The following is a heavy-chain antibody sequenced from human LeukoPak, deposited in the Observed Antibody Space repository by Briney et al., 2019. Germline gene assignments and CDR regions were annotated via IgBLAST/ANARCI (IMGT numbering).Heavy chain of an antibody. V-gene: IGHV4-4*07. Sequence: SETLSLTCTVSGGSISSYYWSWIRQPAGKGLEWIGRIYTSGSTNYNPSLKSRVTISVDKSKNHFSLKMDSVTAADTAFYYCARGRGYSYDLASDAFDIWGQGTRVIVSS. CDR1: GGSISSYY. J-gene: IGHJ3*02. CDR2: IYTSGST. D-gene: IGHD5-18*01. CDR3: ARGRGYSYDLASDAFDI.